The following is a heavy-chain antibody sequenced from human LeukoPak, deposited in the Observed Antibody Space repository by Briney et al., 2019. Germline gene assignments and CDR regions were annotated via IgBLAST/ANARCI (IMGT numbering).Heavy chain of an antibody. V-gene: IGHV5-51*01. CDR3: ATSGYTWLGDY. CDR1: GYRFTTYW. J-gene: IGHJ4*02. D-gene: IGHD3-9*01. Sequence: GESLKISCQVSGYRFTTYWVGWVRQMPGKGLEWMGIIFPGDSDTRYSPSIQGQVTISADKSISTAYLQWSSLKASDTAMYYCATSGYTWLGDYWGQGALVTVSS. CDR2: IFPGDSDT.